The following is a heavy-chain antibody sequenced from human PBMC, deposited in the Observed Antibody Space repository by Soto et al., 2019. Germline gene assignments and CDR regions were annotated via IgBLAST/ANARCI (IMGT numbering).Heavy chain of an antibody. CDR1: GFSLRTRGVG. Sequence: TGPALVKPTRTLAQAFSFSGFSLRTRGVGVGWIRRPPGKALEWLALAYWTDDKLYTPSLKSRLSITKDTSRNRVVFTMSNMNPVDTATYYCAHNIRRSDFRSGADYPTFDYWVQRSLVTVSS. CDR3: AHNIRRSDFRSGADYPTFDY. CDR2: AYWTDDK. D-gene: IGHD3-3*01. V-gene: IGHV2-5*01. J-gene: IGHJ4*02.